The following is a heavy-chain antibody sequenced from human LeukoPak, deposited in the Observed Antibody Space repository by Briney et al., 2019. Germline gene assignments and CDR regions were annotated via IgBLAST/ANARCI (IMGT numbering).Heavy chain of an antibody. CDR3: ARVIVYYMDV. CDR1: GFTFSDYY. D-gene: IGHD3-16*02. J-gene: IGHJ6*03. V-gene: IGHV3-11*01. Sequence: PGGSLSLYCAASGFTFSDYYMSWIRQAPGKGLEWGSYISSSGSTIYYADSVKGRFTISRDNAKNSLYLQMNSLRAEDTAVYYCARVIVYYMDVWGKGTTVTVSS. CDR2: ISSSGSTI.